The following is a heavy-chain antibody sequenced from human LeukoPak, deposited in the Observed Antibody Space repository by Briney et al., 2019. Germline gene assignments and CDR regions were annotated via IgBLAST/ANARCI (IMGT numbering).Heavy chain of an antibody. Sequence: PSETLSLTCTVSGGSISSYYWSWIRQPPGKGLEWIGYIYYSGSTNYNPSLKSRVTISVDTSKNQFSLKLSSVTAADTAVYSCASGTMVRGVIMPFDYWGQGTLVTVSS. V-gene: IGHV4-59*01. CDR2: IYYSGST. J-gene: IGHJ4*02. D-gene: IGHD3-10*01. CDR1: GGSISSYY. CDR3: ASGTMVRGVIMPFDY.